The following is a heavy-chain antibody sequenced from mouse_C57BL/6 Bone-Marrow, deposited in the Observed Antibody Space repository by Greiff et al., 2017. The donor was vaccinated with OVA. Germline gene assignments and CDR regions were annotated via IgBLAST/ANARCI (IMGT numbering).Heavy chain of an antibody. V-gene: IGHV1-26*01. D-gene: IGHD1-1*01. CDR2: INPNNGGT. Sequence: VQLKQSGPELVKPGASVKISCKASGYTFTDYYMNWVKQSHGKSLEWIGDINPNNGGTSYNQKFKGKATLTVDKSSSTAYMELRSLTSEDSAVYYCARHYYGSSCWYFDVWGTGTTVTVSS. CDR3: ARHYYGSSCWYFDV. CDR1: GYTFTDYY. J-gene: IGHJ1*03.